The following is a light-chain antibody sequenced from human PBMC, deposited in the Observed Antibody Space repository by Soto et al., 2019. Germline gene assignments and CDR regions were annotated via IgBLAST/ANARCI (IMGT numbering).Light chain of an antibody. J-gene: IGLJ1*01. CDR3: SSYTSSTSYV. CDR2: EVS. Sequence: QSVLTQPPSVSGSPGQSVTISCTGTSSDVGSSNRVSWYQQPPGTAPKLMIYEVSNRPSGVPDRFSGSKSGHTASLTISWLQAEGEADYYCSSYTSSTSYVFGPGTKVTGL. V-gene: IGLV2-18*02. CDR1: SSDVGSSNR.